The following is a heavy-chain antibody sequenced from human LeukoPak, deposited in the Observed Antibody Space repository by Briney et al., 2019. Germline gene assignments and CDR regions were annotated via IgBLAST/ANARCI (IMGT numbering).Heavy chain of an antibody. J-gene: IGHJ5*02. Sequence: ASVKVSCKASGYTFTSYDISWVRQAPGQGLEWMGLISTFNGNTDYAQKLQARVTMTTDTSTTTAYMELRSLRSDDTAVYYCARVKQLVSPWFDPWGQGTLVTVSS. CDR1: GYTFTSYD. V-gene: IGHV1-18*01. D-gene: IGHD6-13*01. CDR3: ARVKQLVSPWFDP. CDR2: ISTFNGNT.